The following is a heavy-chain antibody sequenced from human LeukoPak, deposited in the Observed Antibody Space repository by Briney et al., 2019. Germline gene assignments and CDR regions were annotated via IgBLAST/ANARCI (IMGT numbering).Heavy chain of an antibody. CDR2: ISSSSSTI. J-gene: IGHJ3*02. Sequence: GGSLRLSCAASGFTFSSYSMNWVRQAPGKGLEWVSYISSSSSTIYYADSVKGRFTISRDNSKNTLYLQMNSLRAEDTAVYYCAKLIYGSGSYPTDAFDIWGQGTMVTVSS. CDR1: GFTFSSYS. V-gene: IGHV3-48*01. D-gene: IGHD3-10*01. CDR3: AKLIYGSGSYPTDAFDI.